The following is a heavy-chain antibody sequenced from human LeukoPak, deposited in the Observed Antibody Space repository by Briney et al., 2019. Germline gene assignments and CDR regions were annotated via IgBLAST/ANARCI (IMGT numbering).Heavy chain of an antibody. J-gene: IGHJ6*03. CDR1: GYTFSGYY. V-gene: IGHV1-2*02. D-gene: IGHD6-13*01. CDR2: INPNSGGT. CDR3: ARDIAAAGTGYYYYYMDV. Sequence: ASVKVSCKASGYTFSGYYIHWVRQAPGHGLEWMGWINPNSGGTNYAQKFQGRVTLTRDTSINTAYMELSRLRSDDTAVYYCARDIAAAGTGYYYYYMDVWGKGTTVTVSS.